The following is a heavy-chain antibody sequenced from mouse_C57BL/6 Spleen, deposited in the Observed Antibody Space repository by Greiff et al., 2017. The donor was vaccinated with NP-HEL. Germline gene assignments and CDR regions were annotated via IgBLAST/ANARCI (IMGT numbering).Heavy chain of an antibody. CDR1: GYTFTSYW. CDR2: IYPGSGST. D-gene: IGHD2-5*01. Sequence: QVQLQQSGAELVKPGASVKMSCKASGYTFTSYWITWVKQRPGQGLEWIGDIYPGSGSTTYNEKFKCKATLTVDTSSSTAYMQLSSLTSEDSAVYYCARVRNYSNYPYYFDYWGQGTTLTVSS. V-gene: IGHV1-55*01. CDR3: ARVRNYSNYPYYFDY. J-gene: IGHJ2*01.